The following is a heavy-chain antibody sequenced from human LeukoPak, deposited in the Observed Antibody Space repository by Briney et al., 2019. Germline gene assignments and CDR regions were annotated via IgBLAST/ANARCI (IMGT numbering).Heavy chain of an antibody. CDR2: IYHSGST. CDR1: GGSIGSSNW. Sequence: SETLSLTCAVSGGSIGSSNWWSWVRQPPGKGLEWIGEIYHSGSTNYNPSLKSRVTISVDKSKNQFSLKLSSVTAADTAVYYCAKAEIAVAGNFDYWGQGTLVTVSS. J-gene: IGHJ4*02. CDR3: AKAEIAVAGNFDY. V-gene: IGHV4-4*02. D-gene: IGHD6-19*01.